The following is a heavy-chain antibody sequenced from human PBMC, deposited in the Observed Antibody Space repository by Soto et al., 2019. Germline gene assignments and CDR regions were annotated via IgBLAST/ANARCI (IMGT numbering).Heavy chain of an antibody. CDR2: IFYRGST. CDR3: AREGTTVWAPFDS. V-gene: IGHV4-31*03. J-gene: IGHJ5*01. CDR1: GGSISSGDYY. D-gene: IGHD1-1*01. Sequence: PSETLSLTCTVSGGSISSGDYYGNWIRQHPGKGLEWIGYIFYRGSTYYNPSLKSRLTISVDTSKNQFSLKLSSVTAADTAVYYCAREGTTVWAPFDSWGQGTLVTVSS.